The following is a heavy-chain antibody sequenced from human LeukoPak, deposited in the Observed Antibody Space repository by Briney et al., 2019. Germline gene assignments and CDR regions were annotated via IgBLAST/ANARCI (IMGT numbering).Heavy chain of an antibody. D-gene: IGHD6-13*01. CDR3: ARRIAAAAAPYYFDY. CDR1: GFTFSSYS. Sequence: GGSLRLSCAASGFTFSSYSMNWVRQAPGKGLEWVANIKQDESEKYYVDSVKGRFTVSRDNAKNTLYLQMNSLRAEDTAVYYCARRIAAAAAPYYFDYWGQGTLVTVSS. J-gene: IGHJ4*02. CDR2: IKQDESEK. V-gene: IGHV3-7*01.